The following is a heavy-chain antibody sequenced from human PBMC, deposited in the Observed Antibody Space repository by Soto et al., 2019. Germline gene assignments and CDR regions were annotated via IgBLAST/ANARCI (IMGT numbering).Heavy chain of an antibody. CDR1: GGTFSNYA. Sequence: ASVKVSCKASGGTFSNYAINWVRQAPGQRLEWMGGIIVAIGNTKYAQKFQGRVTITVDASLSTAYMELSSLRSEDTAVYYCASRRFDPWG. J-gene: IGHJ5*02. V-gene: IGHV1-3*01. CDR3: ASRRFDP. CDR2: IIVAIGNT.